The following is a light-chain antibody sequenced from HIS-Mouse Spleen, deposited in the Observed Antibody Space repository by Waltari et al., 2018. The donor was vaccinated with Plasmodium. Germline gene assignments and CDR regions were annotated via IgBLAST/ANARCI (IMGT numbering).Light chain of an antibody. CDR1: QGISRY. CDR2: AAS. V-gene: IGKV1-8*01. Sequence: ALRITQSPSSFSASTCDSVTITCRASQGISRYLAWYQQKPGKAPKLLIYAASTLQSGVASRFSGSGSGTDFTLTISCLQSEDFATYYCQQYYSYPLTFGGGTKVEIK. J-gene: IGKJ4*01. CDR3: QQYYSYPLT.